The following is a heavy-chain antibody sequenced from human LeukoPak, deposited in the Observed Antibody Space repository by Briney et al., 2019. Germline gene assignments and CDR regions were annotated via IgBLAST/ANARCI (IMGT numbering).Heavy chain of an antibody. J-gene: IGHJ6*04. V-gene: IGHV4-39*07. Sequence: SETLSLTCTVSGGSISSSSYYWGWIRQPPGKGLEWIGSIYYSGSTYYNPSLKSRVTISVDTSKNQFSLKLSSVTAADTAVYYCARDILTSQGVWGKGTTVTISS. CDR1: GGSISSSSYY. D-gene: IGHD3-9*01. CDR3: ARDILTSQGV. CDR2: IYYSGST.